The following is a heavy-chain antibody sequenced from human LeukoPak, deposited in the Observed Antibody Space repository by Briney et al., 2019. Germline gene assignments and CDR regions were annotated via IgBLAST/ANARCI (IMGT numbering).Heavy chain of an antibody. CDR1: GFTFSSYA. CDR3: ACIAVAGYKIDY. V-gene: IGHV4-34*08. Sequence: GSLRLSCAASGFTFSSYAMSWIRQPPGKGLEWIGEINHSGSTNYNPSLKSRVTISVDTSKNQFSLKLSSVTAADTAVYYCACIAVAGYKIDYWGQGTLVTVSS. D-gene: IGHD6-19*01. J-gene: IGHJ4*02. CDR2: INHSGST.